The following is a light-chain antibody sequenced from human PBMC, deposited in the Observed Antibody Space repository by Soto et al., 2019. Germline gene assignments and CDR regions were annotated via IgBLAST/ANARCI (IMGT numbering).Light chain of an antibody. J-gene: IGLJ2*01. CDR2: EVN. Sequence: QSALTQPASVSGSPGQSISVSCTGSSGDVGSYKYVSWYQQHPGKAPTLIIYEVNKRPSGVSDRFSGSKSGNTASLTISGLQAEDEADYYCSSYTITSTLVIFGGGTKLTVL. CDR3: SSYTITSTLVI. CDR1: SGDVGSYKY. V-gene: IGLV2-14*01.